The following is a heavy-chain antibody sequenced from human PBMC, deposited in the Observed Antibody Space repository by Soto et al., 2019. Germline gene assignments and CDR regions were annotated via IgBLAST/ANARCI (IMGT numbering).Heavy chain of an antibody. J-gene: IGHJ6*02. D-gene: IGHD3-22*01. CDR2: IYYSGST. V-gene: IGHV4-59*01. CDR1: GGSISSYY. CDR3: AREVYDSSGYLGPRPYYYYYGMDV. Sequence: SETLSLTCTVSGGSISSYYWSWIRQPPGKGLEWIGYIYYSGSTNYNPSLKSRVTISIDTSKNQFSLKLSSVTAADTAVYYCAREVYDSSGYLGPRPYYYYYGMDVWGQGTTVTVSS.